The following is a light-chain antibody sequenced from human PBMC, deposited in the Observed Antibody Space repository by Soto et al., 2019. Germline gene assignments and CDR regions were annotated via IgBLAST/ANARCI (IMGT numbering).Light chain of an antibody. Sequence: EIVVTHSPGTLSLSPLYVSTLSFISSQSVRYNYLAWYQQKPGQAPRLLIYGASSRATGIPDRFSGSGSGTDFTLTISRLEPEDFAVYYCQQYGSSPITFGQGTRLEIK. V-gene: IGKV3-20*01. CDR1: QSVRYNY. CDR3: QQYGSSPIT. J-gene: IGKJ5*01. CDR2: GAS.